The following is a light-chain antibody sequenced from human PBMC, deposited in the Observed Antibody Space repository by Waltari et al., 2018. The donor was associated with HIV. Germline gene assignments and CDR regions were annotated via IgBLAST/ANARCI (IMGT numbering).Light chain of an antibody. Sequence: QSALTQPASVSGSPGQSITISCPGTSSDVGGYNYVPWYQQHPGKAPKLMIYDVSKRPSGVSNRFSGSKSGNTASLTISGLQAEDEADYYCSSYTSSSSVFGGGTKLTVL. CDR2: DVS. V-gene: IGLV2-14*01. CDR3: SSYTSSSSV. CDR1: SSDVGGYNY. J-gene: IGLJ3*02.